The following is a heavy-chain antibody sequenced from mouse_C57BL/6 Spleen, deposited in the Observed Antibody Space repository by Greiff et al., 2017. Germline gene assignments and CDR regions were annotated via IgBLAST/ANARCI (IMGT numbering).Heavy chain of an antibody. CDR1: GFTFSSYA. D-gene: IGHD2-4*01. J-gene: IGHJ3*01. V-gene: IGHV5-9-1*02. Sequence: EVKVVESGEGLVKPGGSLKLSCAASGFTFSSYAMSWVRQTPEKRLEWVAYISSGGYYIYYADTVKGRFTISRDNARNTLYLQMSSLKSEDTAMYYCTRRGIYYDYEWFAYWGQGTLVTVSA. CDR3: TRRGIYYDYEWFAY. CDR2: ISSGGYYI.